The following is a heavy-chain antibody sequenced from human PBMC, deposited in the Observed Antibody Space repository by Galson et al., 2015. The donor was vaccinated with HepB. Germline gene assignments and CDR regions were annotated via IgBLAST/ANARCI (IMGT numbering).Heavy chain of an antibody. CDR1: GISFSYYG. CDR2: ISNDGNTQ. V-gene: IGHV3-30*18. J-gene: IGHJ3*02. D-gene: IGHD2-21*01. CDR3: AKGDHIVVVDAAVPPVDGFDI. Sequence: SLRLSCAASGISFSYYGMHWVRQAPGKGLEWVAVISNDGNTQYYADSVKGRFTISRDSSKNTLYLQMNSLRPEDTGVYYCAKGDHIVVVDAAVPPVDGFDIWGQGTVVTVSS.